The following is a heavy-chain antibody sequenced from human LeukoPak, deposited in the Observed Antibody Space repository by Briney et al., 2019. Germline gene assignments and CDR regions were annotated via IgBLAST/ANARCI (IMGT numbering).Heavy chain of an antibody. J-gene: IGHJ5*02. D-gene: IGHD2-15*01. CDR2: MNPKSGNT. CDR1: GYTFTNYN. Sequence: GASVKLSCKSSGYTFTNYNITWVWQGTGPGTGWMGLMNPKSGNTGYAEELQGRVTMTRNTSISTAYMVLSSLRSDDTAAYYCARDQDIVVVVAALRQREMGGFDPWGQGTLVAVSS. CDR3: ARDQDIVVVVAALRQREMGGFDP. V-gene: IGHV1-8*01.